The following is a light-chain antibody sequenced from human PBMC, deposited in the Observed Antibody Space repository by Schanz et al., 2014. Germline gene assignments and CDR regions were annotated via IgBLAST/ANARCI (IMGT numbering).Light chain of an antibody. CDR2: EVS. CDR3: SSYAGSSTLV. V-gene: IGLV2-11*01. Sequence: QSALTQPRSVSGSPGQSVTISCTGTSSDVGGYNYVSWYQQHPGKAPKLMIYEVSKRPSGVSNRFSGSKSGNTASLTISGLQAEDEADYYCSSYAGSSTLVFGGGTKLTVL. J-gene: IGLJ2*01. CDR1: SSDVGGYNY.